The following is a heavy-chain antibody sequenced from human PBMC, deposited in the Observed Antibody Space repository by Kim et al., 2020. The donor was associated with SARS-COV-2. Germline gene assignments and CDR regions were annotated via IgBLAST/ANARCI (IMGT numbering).Heavy chain of an antibody. CDR3: ARTLWFGRGQPYNWFDP. J-gene: IGHJ5*02. D-gene: IGHD3-10*01. CDR1: GGSISSYY. Sequence: SETLSLTCTVSGGSISSYYWSWIRQPPGKGLEWIGYIYYSGSTNYNPSLKSRVTISVDTSKNQFSLKLSSVTAADTAVYYCARTLWFGRGQPYNWFDPWGQGTLVTVSS. CDR2: IYYSGST. V-gene: IGHV4-59*13.